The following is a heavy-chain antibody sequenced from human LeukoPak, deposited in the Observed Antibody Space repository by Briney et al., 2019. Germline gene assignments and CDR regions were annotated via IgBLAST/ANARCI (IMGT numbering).Heavy chain of an antibody. V-gene: IGHV1-2*02. CDR3: ARDTAFATSYYYDSSGYNGFLV. CDR2: INPNSGGT. J-gene: IGHJ4*02. D-gene: IGHD3-22*01. CDR1: GYTFTGYY. Sequence: ASVKVSCKASGYTFTGYYMHWVRQAPGQGLGWMGWINPNSGGTNYAQKFQGRVTMTRDTSISTAYMELSRLRSDDTAVYYCARDTAFATSYYYDSSGYNGFLVWGQGTLVTVSS.